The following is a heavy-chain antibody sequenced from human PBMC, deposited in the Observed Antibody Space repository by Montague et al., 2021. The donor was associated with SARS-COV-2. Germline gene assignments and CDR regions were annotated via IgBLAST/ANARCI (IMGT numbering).Heavy chain of an antibody. D-gene: IGHD4-17*01. Sequence: SETLSLTCTVSGGSISSYYWSWIRQPPGKGLEWIGYIYYSGSTNYNPSLKSRVTISVDTSKDQFSLKLSSVTAADTAVYYCARDRGTQYGDFPYDYWGQGTLVTVSS. CDR2: IYYSGST. CDR1: GGSISSYY. J-gene: IGHJ4*02. CDR3: ARDRGTQYGDFPYDY. V-gene: IGHV4-59*01.